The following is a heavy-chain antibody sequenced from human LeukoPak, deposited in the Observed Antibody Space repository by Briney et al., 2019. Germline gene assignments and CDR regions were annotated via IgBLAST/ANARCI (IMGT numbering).Heavy chain of an antibody. V-gene: IGHV4-59*01. CDR3: ARDYISGSYSLLDY. J-gene: IGHJ4*02. Sequence: SETLSLTCTVSGGSISSYYWSWIRQPPGKGLEWIGYIYYSGSTNYNPSLKSRVTISVDTSKNQFSPKLSSVTAADTAVYYCARDYISGSYSLLDYWGQGTLVTVSS. CDR2: IYYSGST. CDR1: GGSISSYY. D-gene: IGHD1-26*01.